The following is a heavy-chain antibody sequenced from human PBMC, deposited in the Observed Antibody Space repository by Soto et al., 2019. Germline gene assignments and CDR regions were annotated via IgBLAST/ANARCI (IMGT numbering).Heavy chain of an antibody. V-gene: IGHV1-18*01. CDR3: ARGRYGDY. Sequence: QVHLVQSGAEVKNPWASVKFSCKGSGYAFTTYGITWVRQAPGQGLEWMGWISAHNGNTNYAQKLQGRVTVTRDTSTSTAYMELRSLRSDDTAVYYCARGRYGDYWGQGALVTVSS. CDR2: ISAHNGNT. D-gene: IGHD1-1*01. CDR1: GYAFTTYG. J-gene: IGHJ4*02.